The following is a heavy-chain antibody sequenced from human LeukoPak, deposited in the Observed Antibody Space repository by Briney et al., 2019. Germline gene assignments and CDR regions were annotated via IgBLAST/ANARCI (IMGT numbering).Heavy chain of an antibody. V-gene: IGHV3-30*03. CDR2: ISYDGSNK. D-gene: IGHD6-13*01. J-gene: IGHJ4*02. Sequence: GGSLRLSCAASGFTFSSYGMHWVRQAPGKGLEWVAVISYDGSNKYYADSVKGRFTISRDNSKNTLYLQMNSLRSEDTAVYYCARGGSSTIYIRDYWGQGTLVTVSS. CDR1: GFTFSSYG. CDR3: ARGGSSTIYIRDY.